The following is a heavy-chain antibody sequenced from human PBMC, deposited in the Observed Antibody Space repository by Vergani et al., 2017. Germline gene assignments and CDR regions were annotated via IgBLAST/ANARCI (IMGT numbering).Heavy chain of an antibody. J-gene: IGHJ4*02. CDR1: GFTFSSYA. CDR2: ISGSGGST. CDR3: AKDLAVAGTHDY. V-gene: IGHV3-23*01. Sequence: EVQLLESGGGLVQPGGSLRLSCAASGFTFSSYAMSWVRQAPGKGLEWVSAISGSGGSTYYADSVKGRFTISRDNSKNTLYLQMNSLIAEDTAVYYCAKDLAVAGTHDYWGQGTLVTVSS. D-gene: IGHD6-19*01.